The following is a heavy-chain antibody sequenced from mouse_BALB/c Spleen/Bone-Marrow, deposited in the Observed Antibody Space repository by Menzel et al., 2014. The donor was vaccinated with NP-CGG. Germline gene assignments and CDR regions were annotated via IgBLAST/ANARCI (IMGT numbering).Heavy chain of an antibody. CDR1: GYTFTDYN. CDR2: IYPYNGGT. V-gene: IGHV1S29*02. J-gene: IGHJ4*01. D-gene: IGHD2-12*01. Sequence: EVKVVESGPELVKPGASVKISCKASGYTFTDYNMHWVKQSHGKSLEWIGYIYPYNGGTGYNQEFKSKATLTVDNSSSTAYMELRSLTSEDSAVYYCAITTLYAMDYWGQGTSVTVSS. CDR3: AITTLYAMDY.